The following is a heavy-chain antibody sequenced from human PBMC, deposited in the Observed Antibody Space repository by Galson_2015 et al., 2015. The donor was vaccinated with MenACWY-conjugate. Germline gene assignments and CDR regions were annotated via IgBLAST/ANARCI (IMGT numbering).Heavy chain of an antibody. Sequence: ETLSLTCTVSGGSISSSSYYWDWIRQPPGRGLEWIGTNYYSGSTYYNSSPKSRVTISVDTSQNQFSLNLSSVTAADTAMYYCARHDRTAPARSGAFDIWGRGTMVTVSS. V-gene: IGHV4-39*01. CDR1: GGSISSSSYY. CDR2: NYYSGST. D-gene: IGHD2-2*01. CDR3: ARHDRTAPARSGAFDI. J-gene: IGHJ3*02.